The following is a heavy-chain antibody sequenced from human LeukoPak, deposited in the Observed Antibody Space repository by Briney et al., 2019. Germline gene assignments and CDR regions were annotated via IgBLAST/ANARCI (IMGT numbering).Heavy chain of an antibody. D-gene: IGHD1-14*01. CDR3: ARRNQTALYYFDY. J-gene: IGHJ4*02. Sequence: SETLSLTCAVYGGSFSGYYWSWIRQPPGKGLEWIGEINHSGSTNYNPSLKSRVTISVDTSKNQFSLKLSSVTAADTAVYYCARRNQTALYYFDYWGQGTLVTVSS. CDR2: INHSGST. CDR1: GGSFSGYY. V-gene: IGHV4-34*01.